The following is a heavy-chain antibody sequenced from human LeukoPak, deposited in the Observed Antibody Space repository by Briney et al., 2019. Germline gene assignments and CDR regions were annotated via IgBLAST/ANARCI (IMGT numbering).Heavy chain of an antibody. CDR1: GVSISSYY. D-gene: IGHD6-13*01. Sequence: PSEALSLTCTVSGVSISSYYWSWIRQPPGKELEWIDYIYYSGSTNYNPSLKSRVTISLDTSKNQFSLKLSSVTAADTAVYYCARHDGSSWYYAFDVWGQGTMVTVSS. CDR2: IYYSGST. V-gene: IGHV4-59*08. J-gene: IGHJ3*01. CDR3: ARHDGSSWYYAFDV.